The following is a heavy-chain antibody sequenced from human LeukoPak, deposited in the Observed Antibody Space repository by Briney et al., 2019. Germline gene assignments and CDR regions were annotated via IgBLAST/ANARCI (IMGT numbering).Heavy chain of an antibody. CDR2: ISYDGSNK. Sequence: GGSLRLSCAASGFTFSSYAMHWVRQAPGKGLEWVAVISYDGSNKYYADSVKGRFTISRDNAKNSLYLQMNSLRAEDTAVYYCARDPYSGSYGNYNYYFMDVWGKGTTVTISS. CDR1: GFTFSSYA. J-gene: IGHJ6*03. D-gene: IGHD1-26*01. CDR3: ARDPYSGSYGNYNYYFMDV. V-gene: IGHV3-30*04.